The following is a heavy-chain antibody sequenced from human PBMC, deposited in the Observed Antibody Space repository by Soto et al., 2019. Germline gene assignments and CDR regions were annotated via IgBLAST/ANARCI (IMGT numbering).Heavy chain of an antibody. CDR1: GYTFTSYG. CDR2: ISAYNGNT. J-gene: IGHJ5*02. V-gene: IGHV1-18*01. CDR3: ARDGTSGTTKRWFDP. D-gene: IGHD1-7*01. Sequence: GASVKVSCKASGYTFTSYGISWVRQAPGQGLEWMGWISAYNGNTNYAQKLQGRVTMTTDTSTSTAYMELRSLRSDDTAVYYCARDGTSGTTKRWFDPWGQGTLVTVSS.